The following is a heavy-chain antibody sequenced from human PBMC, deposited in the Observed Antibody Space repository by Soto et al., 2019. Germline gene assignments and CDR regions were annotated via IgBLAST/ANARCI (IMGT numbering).Heavy chain of an antibody. D-gene: IGHD3-22*01. Sequence: QVQLQQWGAGLLKPSETLSLTCADYGGSFGGYYWNLIRLPPGKGLEWIGQINQSGSTNYSPSLKSRVTVSVDTSNNQFSLKLLSVTAADTSVYYRARGRYTDSSGFYDAFDIWGQGTMVTVSS. V-gene: IGHV4-34*01. J-gene: IGHJ3*02. CDR1: GGSFGGYY. CDR2: INQSGST. CDR3: ARGRYTDSSGFYDAFDI.